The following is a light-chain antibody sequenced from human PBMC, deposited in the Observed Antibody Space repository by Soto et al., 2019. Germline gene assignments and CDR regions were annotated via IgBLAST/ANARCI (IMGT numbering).Light chain of an antibody. Sequence: ESVLTQSPGTLSLSPGERATLSCRASQSVSSSYLAWYQQRPGQAPRLLIFGASYRATGIPDRFSGSGSGTDFTLTISRLEPEDSAVYYCQQYSSSPPEFTFGPGTKVDSK. CDR2: GAS. CDR1: QSVSSSY. CDR3: QQYSSSPPEFT. V-gene: IGKV3-20*01. J-gene: IGKJ3*01.